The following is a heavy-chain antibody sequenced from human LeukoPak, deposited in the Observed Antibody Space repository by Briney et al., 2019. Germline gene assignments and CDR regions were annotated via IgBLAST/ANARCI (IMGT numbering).Heavy chain of an antibody. CDR3: ARVGGPDTAMGFYYYYYMDV. V-gene: IGHV4-38-2*02. Sequence: SETLSLTCTVSGYSISSGYYWGWIRQQPPGKGLEWIGSIYHSGSTYYNPSLKSRVTISVDTSKNQFSLKLSSVTAADTAVYYCARVGGPDTAMGFYYYYYMDVWGKGTTVTVSS. J-gene: IGHJ6*03. CDR1: GYSISSGYY. CDR2: IYHSGST. D-gene: IGHD5-18*01.